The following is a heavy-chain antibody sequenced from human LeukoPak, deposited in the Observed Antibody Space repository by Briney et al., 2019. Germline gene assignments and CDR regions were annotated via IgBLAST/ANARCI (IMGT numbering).Heavy chain of an antibody. CDR1: GGSISSYY. CDR3: ARGHPLYAIVLDY. D-gene: IGHD2-8*01. CDR2: IYYSGGT. V-gene: IGHV4-59*01. Sequence: PSETLSLTCTVSGGSISSYYWSWIRQPPGKGLEWIGYIYYSGGTNYNPSLKSRVTISVDTSKNQFSLKLSSVTAADTAVYYCARGHPLYAIVLDYWGQGTLVTVSS. J-gene: IGHJ4*02.